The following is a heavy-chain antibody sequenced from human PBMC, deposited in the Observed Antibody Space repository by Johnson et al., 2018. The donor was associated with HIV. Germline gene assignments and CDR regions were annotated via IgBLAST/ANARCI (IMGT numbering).Heavy chain of an antibody. J-gene: IGHJ3*02. CDR3: AKALGPLELRTWDAFDI. V-gene: IGHV3-30-3*01. Sequence: QVQLVESGGGVVQPGRSLRLSCAASGFTFSRYAMHWVRQAPGKGLEWVAVISFDGSNKYYADSVKGRFTISRDNAKNSLYLQMNSLRAEDHALYYCAKALGPLELRTWDAFDIWGQGTMVTVSS. CDR2: ISFDGSNK. D-gene: IGHD1-26*01. CDR1: GFTFSRYA.